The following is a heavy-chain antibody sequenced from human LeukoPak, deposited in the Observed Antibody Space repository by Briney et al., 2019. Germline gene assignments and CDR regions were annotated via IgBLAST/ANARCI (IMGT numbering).Heavy chain of an antibody. CDR3: ARDRGSSGWYEFDY. CDR2: TKQDGSEK. D-gene: IGHD6-19*01. Sequence: GGSLRLSCAASGFTSSNYWMSWVRRAPRKGLEWVANTKQDGSEKYYVDSVKGRFTISRDNAKNSLYLQMNSLRAEDTAVYYCARDRGSSGWYEFDYWGQETLVTVSS. J-gene: IGHJ4*02. V-gene: IGHV3-7*01. CDR1: GFTSSNYW.